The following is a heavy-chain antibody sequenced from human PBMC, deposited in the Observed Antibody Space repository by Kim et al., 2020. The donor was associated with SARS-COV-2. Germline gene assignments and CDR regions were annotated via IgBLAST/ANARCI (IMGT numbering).Heavy chain of an antibody. J-gene: IGHJ4*02. CDR3: ARDIGYFGGYSYYFDY. CDR1: GGTFSSYA. D-gene: IGHD3-10*01. V-gene: IGHV1-69*13. CDR2: IIPIFGTA. Sequence: SVKVSCKASGGTFSSYAISWVRQAPGQGLEWMGGIIPIFGTANYAQKFQGRVTITADESTSTAYMELSSLRSEDTAVYYCARDIGYFGGYSYYFDYWGQGTLVTVSS.